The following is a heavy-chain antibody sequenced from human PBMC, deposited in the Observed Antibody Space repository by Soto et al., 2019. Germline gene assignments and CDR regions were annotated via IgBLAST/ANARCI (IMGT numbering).Heavy chain of an antibody. CDR3: ARQEAVPGTPFDS. Sequence: QERLQESGPGLVKRSETLSLTCSVSGGSINGYYWNWIRQPPGKGLEWLGNVYFSGSTHYNPSLEARLTISVDTSKKQISLKLRSVAAADTAVYYCARQEAVPGTPFDSWGQGTLVSVSS. CDR2: VYFSGST. J-gene: IGHJ4*02. D-gene: IGHD6-19*01. V-gene: IGHV4-59*01. CDR1: GGSINGYY.